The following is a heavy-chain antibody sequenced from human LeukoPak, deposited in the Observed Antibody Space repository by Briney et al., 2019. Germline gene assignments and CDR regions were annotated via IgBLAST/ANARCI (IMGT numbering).Heavy chain of an antibody. J-gene: IGHJ3*02. CDR3: ASPPLGGTTVTPRLFDI. D-gene: IGHD4-17*01. CDR2: IYYSGST. V-gene: IGHV4-59*08. CDR1: GGSISSYY. Sequence: SETLSLTCTVSGGSISSYYWSWIRQPPGKGLEWIGYIYYSGSTNYNPSLKSRVTISVDTSKNQFSLKLSSVTAADTAVYYCASPPLGGTTVTPRLFDIWGQGTMVTVSS.